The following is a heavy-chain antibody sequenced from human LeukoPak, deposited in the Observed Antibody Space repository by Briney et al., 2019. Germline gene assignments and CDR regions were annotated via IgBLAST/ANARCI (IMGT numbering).Heavy chain of an antibody. CDR1: GFTFGDYA. J-gene: IGHJ4*02. Sequence: GGSLRLSCTASGFTFGDYAMSWVRQAPGKGVEWVGFIRSKAYGGTTEYAASVKGRFTISRDDSKSIAYLQMSSLKTEDTAVYYCTRGARTSGWYNYWGQGTLVTVSS. V-gene: IGHV3-49*04. CDR2: IRSKAYGGTT. D-gene: IGHD6-19*01. CDR3: TRGARTSGWYNY.